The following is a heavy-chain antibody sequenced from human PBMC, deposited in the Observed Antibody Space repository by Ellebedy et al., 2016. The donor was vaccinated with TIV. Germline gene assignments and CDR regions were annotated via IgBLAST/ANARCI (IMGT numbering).Heavy chain of an antibody. V-gene: IGHV4-34*01. D-gene: IGHD4-17*01. CDR1: GGSFSGYY. Sequence: MPSETLSLTCTVYGGSFSGYYWSWIRQPPGKGLEWIGEINHSGSTNYNPSLQSRVTISVDTSKNQFSLKLSSVTAADTAVYYCARAPYAVYRYFDLWGRGTLVTVSS. J-gene: IGHJ2*01. CDR2: INHSGST. CDR3: ARAPYAVYRYFDL.